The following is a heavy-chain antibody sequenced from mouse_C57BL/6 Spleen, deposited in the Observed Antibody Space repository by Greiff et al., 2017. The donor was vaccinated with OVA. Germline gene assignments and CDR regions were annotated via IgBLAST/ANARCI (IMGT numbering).Heavy chain of an antibody. Sequence: VKLVESGPGLVQPSQSLSITCTVSGFSLTSYGVHWVRQSPGKGLEWLGVIWSGGSTDYNAAFISRLSISKDNSKSQVFFKMNSLQADDTAIYYCARRDYYGSNIFDYWGQGTTLTVSS. CDR1: GFSLTSYG. V-gene: IGHV2-2*01. J-gene: IGHJ2*01. D-gene: IGHD1-1*01. CDR3: ARRDYYGSNIFDY. CDR2: IWSGGST.